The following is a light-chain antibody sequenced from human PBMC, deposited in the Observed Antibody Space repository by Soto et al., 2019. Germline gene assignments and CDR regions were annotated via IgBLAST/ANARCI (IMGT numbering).Light chain of an antibody. Sequence: QSVLTQPPSVCAAPGQKVTISCSGSRSNIGDHFVSWYQQLPGTAPRLLVYDSDKRPSGIPDRFSGSKSDTSATLAITGLQTGDEADYYCGTWDSRLRANVFGGGTKVTVL. V-gene: IGLV1-51*01. CDR3: GTWDSRLRANV. J-gene: IGLJ3*02. CDR2: DSD. CDR1: RSNIGDHF.